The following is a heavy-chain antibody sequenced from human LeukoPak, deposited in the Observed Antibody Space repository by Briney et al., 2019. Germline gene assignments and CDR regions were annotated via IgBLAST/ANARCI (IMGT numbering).Heavy chain of an antibody. CDR1: GFTFSSYG. V-gene: IGHV3-23*01. CDR3: ATPRDTNGFDF. Sequence: GGSLRLSCAASGFTFSSYGMSWVRQAPGKGLEWVSNISGSGSGGSTYYADSVKGRFTISRDNSKNTVYLQMNSLRADDTAVYYCATPRDTNGFDFWGPGTMVTVSS. CDR2: ISGSGSGGST. J-gene: IGHJ3*01. D-gene: IGHD3-10*01.